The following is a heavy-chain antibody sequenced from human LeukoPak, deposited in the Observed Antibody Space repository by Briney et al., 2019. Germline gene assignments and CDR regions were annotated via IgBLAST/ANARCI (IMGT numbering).Heavy chain of an antibody. V-gene: IGHV3-23*01. CDR1: GFTFSSYA. J-gene: IGHJ4*02. CDR3: AKVVAGNIDYYFDY. Sequence: GGSLRLSCAASGFTFSSYAMSWVRQAPGKGLEWVSAISGSGGSTYYADSVKGRFTISRDNSKNTLYLQMNSLRVEHTAVYYCAKVVAGNIDYYFDYWGQGILVAVSS. D-gene: IGHD2/OR15-2a*01. CDR2: ISGSGGST.